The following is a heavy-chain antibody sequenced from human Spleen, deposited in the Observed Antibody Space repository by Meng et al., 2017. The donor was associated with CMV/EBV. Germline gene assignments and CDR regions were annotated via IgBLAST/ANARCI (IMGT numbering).Heavy chain of an antibody. V-gene: IGHV1-18*01. CDR1: GYTFTSNG. CDR3: ARDLNMGLTEFYYGMDV. Sequence: ASVKVSCKASGYTFTSNGISWVRQAPGQGLEWMGWISAYNGNTNYAQKLQGRVTMTTDTSTSTAYMELRSLRSDDTAVYYRARDLNMGLTEFYYGMDVWGQGTTVTVSS. J-gene: IGHJ6*02. CDR2: ISAYNGNT. D-gene: IGHD1/OR15-1a*01.